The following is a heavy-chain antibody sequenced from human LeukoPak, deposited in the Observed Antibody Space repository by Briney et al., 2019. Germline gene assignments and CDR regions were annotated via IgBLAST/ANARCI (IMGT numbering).Heavy chain of an antibody. J-gene: IGHJ6*03. Sequence: GGSLRLSCAASGFTFSDYYMSWIRQAPGKELEWVSYISSSGSTIYYADSVKGRFTISRDNAKNSLYLQMNSLRAEDTAVYYCAREACSSTSCYYYYMDVWGKGTTVTVSS. D-gene: IGHD2-2*01. CDR2: ISSSGSTI. CDR1: GFTFSDYY. CDR3: AREACSSTSCYYYYMDV. V-gene: IGHV3-11*01.